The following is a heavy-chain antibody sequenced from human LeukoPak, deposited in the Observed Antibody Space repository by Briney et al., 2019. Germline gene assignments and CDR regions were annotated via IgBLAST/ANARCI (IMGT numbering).Heavy chain of an antibody. Sequence: GGSLRLSCAASGFTFSSYSMNWVRQAPGKGLEWVSSISSSSSYIYYADSVKGRFTISRDNAKNSLYLQMNSLRAEDTAVYYCAKDLSGYYKVFDYWGQGTLVTVSS. CDR1: GFTFSSYS. D-gene: IGHD3-3*01. CDR3: AKDLSGYYKVFDY. J-gene: IGHJ4*02. V-gene: IGHV3-21*01. CDR2: ISSSSSYI.